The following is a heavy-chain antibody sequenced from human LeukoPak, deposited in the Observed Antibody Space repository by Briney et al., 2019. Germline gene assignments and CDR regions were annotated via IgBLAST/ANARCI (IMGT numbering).Heavy chain of an antibody. CDR3: AKHVSGSLFYFDY. J-gene: IGHJ4*02. CDR1: GFTFRNCA. CDR2: IGGTGYNT. D-gene: IGHD3-10*01. Sequence: GGSLRLSCAPSGFTFRNCAMSWVRQAPGKGLEWVSGIGGTGYNTYYADSVKGRFTISRDNSKNTLYLQMNSLGAEDTAVYYCAKHVSGSLFYFDYWGQRTLVTVSS. V-gene: IGHV3-23*01.